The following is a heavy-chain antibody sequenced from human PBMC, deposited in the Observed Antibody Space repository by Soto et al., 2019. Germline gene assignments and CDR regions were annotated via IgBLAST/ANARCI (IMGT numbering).Heavy chain of an antibody. CDR2: ISSSGSTI. D-gene: IGHD6-13*01. CDR3: ARDGYSSSLPTSSDYDGRDV. Sequence: QVQLVESGGGLVKPGGSLRLSCAASGFTFSDYYMRWIRKAPGKGLEWVSYISSSGSTIYYADSVKGRFTISRDNGKNSLYLQMNSLRAEDTAVYYGARDGYSSSLPTSSDYDGRDVWGQGTTVTVSS. V-gene: IGHV3-11*01. CDR1: GFTFSDYY. J-gene: IGHJ6*02.